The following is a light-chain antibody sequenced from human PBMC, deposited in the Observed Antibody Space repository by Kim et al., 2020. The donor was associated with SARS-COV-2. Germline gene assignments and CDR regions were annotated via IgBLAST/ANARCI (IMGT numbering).Light chain of an antibody. J-gene: IGLJ2*01. CDR2: RDT. V-gene: IGLV3-1*01. Sequence: SYELTQPPSVSVSLGQTASITCPGDKLGDNFASWYQQKPGQSPVLVIYRDTERPSEIPERFSGSNSGNTATLTISGTQTIDEAAYYCQTRDSRTVVFGGG. CDR1: KLGDNF. CDR3: QTRDSRTVV.